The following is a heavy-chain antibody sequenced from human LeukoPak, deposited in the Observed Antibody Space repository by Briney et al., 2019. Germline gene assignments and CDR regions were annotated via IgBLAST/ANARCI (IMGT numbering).Heavy chain of an antibody. J-gene: IGHJ5*02. CDR1: GGSFSGYY. CDR3: ARRAYFYASGSLNWFDP. D-gene: IGHD3-10*01. CDR2: INHSGST. V-gene: IGHV4-34*01. Sequence: SETLSLACAVYGGSFSGYYWNWIRQPPGKGLEWTGEINHSGSTNHNPSLKSRVTMSVDMSKNQFFLKLSSVTAADTAVYYCARRAYFYASGSLNWFDPWGQGTLVTVSS.